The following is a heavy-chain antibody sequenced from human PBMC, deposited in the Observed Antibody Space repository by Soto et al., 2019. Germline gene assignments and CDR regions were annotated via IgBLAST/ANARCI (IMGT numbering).Heavy chain of an antibody. CDR3: ALGQRIRDY. CDR2: INHSGST. J-gene: IGHJ4*02. V-gene: IGHV4-34*01. D-gene: IGHD3-16*01. CDR1: GGSFSCYY. Sequence: PSETLSLTCAVYGGSFSCYYWSWIRQPPGKGLEWIGEINHSGSTNYNPSLKSRVTISVDTSKNQFSLKLSSVTAADTAVYYCALGQRIRDYWGQGTLVTVSS.